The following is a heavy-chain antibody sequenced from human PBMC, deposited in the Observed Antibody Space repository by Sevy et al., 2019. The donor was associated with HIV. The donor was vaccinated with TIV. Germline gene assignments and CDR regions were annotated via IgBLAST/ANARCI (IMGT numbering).Heavy chain of an antibody. V-gene: IGHV3-33*01. CDR1: GFTFTHYG. CDR3: QRGDYGDHGWFDP. J-gene: IGHJ5*02. D-gene: IGHD4-17*01. Sequence: GGSLRLSCAASGFTFTHYGMHWVRQAPGKGLEWVAVIWYDGSKKYCADSVKGRFTISRDNAKNTLYLQMDSLRVEDTAVYYCQRGDYGDHGWFDPWGQGTLVTVSS. CDR2: IWYDGSKK.